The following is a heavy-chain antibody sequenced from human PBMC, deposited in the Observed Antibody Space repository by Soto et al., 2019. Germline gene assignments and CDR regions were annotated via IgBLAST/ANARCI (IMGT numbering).Heavy chain of an antibody. V-gene: IGHV3-15*01. Sequence: GGSLRLSCAASGFTFSNAWMSWVRQAPGKGLEWVGRIKSKTDGGTTDYAAPVKGRFTISRDDSKNTLYLQTNSLKTEDTAVYYCTTARWNDAAYFDYWGQGTLVTVSS. CDR1: GFTFSNAW. D-gene: IGHD1-1*01. CDR2: IKSKTDGGTT. J-gene: IGHJ4*02. CDR3: TTARWNDAAYFDY.